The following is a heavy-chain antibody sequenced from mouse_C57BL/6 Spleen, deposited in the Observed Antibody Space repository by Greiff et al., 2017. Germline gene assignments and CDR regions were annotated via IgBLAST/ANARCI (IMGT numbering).Heavy chain of an antibody. Sequence: EVKLVESGPELVKPGASVKISCKASGYSFTDYNMNWVKQSNGKSLEWIGVINPNYGTTSYNQKFKGKATLTVDQSSSTAYMQLNSLTSEDSAVYYCAREDYYGSSPWFAYWGQGTLVTVSA. J-gene: IGHJ3*01. CDR2: INPNYGTT. CDR1: GYSFTDYN. CDR3: AREDYYGSSPWFAY. D-gene: IGHD1-1*01. V-gene: IGHV1-39*01.